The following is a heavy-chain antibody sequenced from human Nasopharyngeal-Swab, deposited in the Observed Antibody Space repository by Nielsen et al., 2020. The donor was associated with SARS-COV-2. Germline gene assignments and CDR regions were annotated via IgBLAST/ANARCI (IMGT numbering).Heavy chain of an antibody. CDR1: GYSFTSYW. D-gene: IGHD3-10*01. Sequence: GESLKISCKGSGYSFTSYWISWVRQMPGKGLEWMGRIDPSDSYTNYSPSFQGHVTISADKSISTAHLQWSSLKASDTAMYYCARQMDYYGSGSPPGYWGQGTLVTVSS. CDR3: ARQMDYYGSGSPPGY. J-gene: IGHJ4*02. CDR2: IDPSDSYT. V-gene: IGHV5-10-1*01.